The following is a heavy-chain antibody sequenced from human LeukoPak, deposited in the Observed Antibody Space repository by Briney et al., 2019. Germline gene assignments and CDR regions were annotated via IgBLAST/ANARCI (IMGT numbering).Heavy chain of an antibody. V-gene: IGHV3-23*01. Sequence: GGSLRLSCAASGFTFSSYGMSWVRQAPGKGLEWVSAISGSGGSTYYADSVQGRFTISRDNSKNTLYLQMNSLRAEDTAVYYCAKSTMVRGVVYWGQGTLVTVSS. CDR2: ISGSGGST. CDR3: AKSTMVRGVVY. D-gene: IGHD3-10*01. CDR1: GFTFSSYG. J-gene: IGHJ4*02.